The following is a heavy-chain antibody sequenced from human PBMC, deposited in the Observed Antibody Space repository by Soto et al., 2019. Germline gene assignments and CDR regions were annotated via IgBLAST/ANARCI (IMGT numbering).Heavy chain of an antibody. Sequence: GGSLRLSCAASGFTFSSYAMHWVRQAPGKGLEWVAVISYDGSNKYYADSVKGRSTISRDNSKNTLYLQMNSLRAEDTTVYYCARQAMVSYYYYYGMDVWGQGTTVTVSS. J-gene: IGHJ6*02. CDR2: ISYDGSNK. CDR3: ARQAMVSYYYYYGMDV. CDR1: GFTFSSYA. V-gene: IGHV3-30-3*01. D-gene: IGHD5-18*01.